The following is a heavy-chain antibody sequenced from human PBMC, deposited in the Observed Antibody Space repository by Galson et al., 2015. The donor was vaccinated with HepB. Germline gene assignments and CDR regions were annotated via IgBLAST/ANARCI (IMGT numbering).Heavy chain of an antibody. V-gene: IGHV3-64D*06. D-gene: IGHD2-21*01. CDR2: INSGGGAT. CDR3: AKSIGDYWGGMDV. Sequence: SLRLSCAASGFTFSNSAMHWVRQVPGKGLEYVSLINSGGGATYYADSVKGRFTISRDNSQNTLYLQMSSLRAEDTAVYYCAKSIGDYWGGMDVWGQGTTVTVSS. CDR1: GFTFSNSA. J-gene: IGHJ6*02.